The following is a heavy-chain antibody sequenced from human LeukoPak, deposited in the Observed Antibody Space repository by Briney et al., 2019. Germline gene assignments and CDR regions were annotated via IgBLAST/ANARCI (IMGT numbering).Heavy chain of an antibody. Sequence: GGSLRLSCAASGFTVSSNYMSWVRQAPGKGLEWVSVIYSGGSTYYADSVKGRFTISRDNSKNTLYLQMNSLRAEDTAVYYCATWTFFRDCSGGTCYNWGQGTLVTVSS. V-gene: IGHV3-53*01. D-gene: IGHD2-15*01. CDR2: IYSGGST. CDR1: GFTVSSNY. J-gene: IGHJ4*02. CDR3: ATWTFFRDCSGGTCYN.